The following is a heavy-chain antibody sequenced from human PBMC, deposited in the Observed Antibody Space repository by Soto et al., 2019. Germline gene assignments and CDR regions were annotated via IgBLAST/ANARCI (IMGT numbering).Heavy chain of an antibody. V-gene: IGHV1-69*06. D-gene: IGHD5-12*01. CDR3: VRSDDRGYNYWAWFDP. Sequence: QVHLVQSGAEMKKPGSSVTVSCKASGGTFSSYSISWVRQAPGQGLEWLGGIIPLFGTANYAQKFKGRLTITADKSTRTTYMELSGLTSEDTAVYYCVRSDDRGYNYWAWFDPWGQGTLVTVSS. J-gene: IGHJ5*02. CDR2: IIPLFGTA. CDR1: GGTFSSYS.